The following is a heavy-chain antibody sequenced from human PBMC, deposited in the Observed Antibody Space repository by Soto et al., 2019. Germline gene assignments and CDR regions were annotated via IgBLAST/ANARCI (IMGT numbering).Heavy chain of an antibody. V-gene: IGHV1-69*12. CDR2: IMPIFRTP. J-gene: IGHJ6*02. D-gene: IGHD5-12*01. Sequence: QVQLEQSGAEVKKPGSSVKVPCKASGGTFTNSAISWVRQAPGQGLEWMGGIMPIFRTPDYAQKFQGRVTITADESTSTVYMELSGLRSDDTAVYYCARGKDRLQLGGNYYYILDVWGQGTTVTVSS. CDR3: ARGKDRLQLGGNYYYILDV. CDR1: GGTFTNSA.